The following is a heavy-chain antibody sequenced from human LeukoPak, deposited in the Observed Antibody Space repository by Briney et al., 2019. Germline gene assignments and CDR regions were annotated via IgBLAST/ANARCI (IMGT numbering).Heavy chain of an antibody. CDR3: AKGLYSSTPFFDS. J-gene: IGHJ4*02. Sequence: PGGSLRLSCAASGFTFSNAWMSWVRQAPGKGLEWVAFIQYDGTNKYYADSVKGRFTISRDNSNNTLYLQMNSLRAEDTAVYYCAKGLYSSTPFFDSWGQGTLVTVSS. CDR1: GFTFSNAW. V-gene: IGHV3-30*02. D-gene: IGHD6-13*01. CDR2: IQYDGTNK.